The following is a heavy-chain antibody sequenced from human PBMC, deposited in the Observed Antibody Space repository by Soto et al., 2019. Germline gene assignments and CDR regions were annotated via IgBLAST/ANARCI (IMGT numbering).Heavy chain of an antibody. CDR3: ARDLPAYGGNEY. CDR1: GCTFSSYS. CDR2: IIPICGTA. D-gene: IGHD4-17*01. V-gene: IGHV1-69*06. Sequence: GASVKVSCKASGCTFSSYSISWVRQAPGQGLEWMGGIIPICGTANYAQKFQGRVTITEDKSTSTAYMELSSLRSEDTAVYYCARDLPAYGGNEYWGQGNPVNLPS. J-gene: IGHJ4*02.